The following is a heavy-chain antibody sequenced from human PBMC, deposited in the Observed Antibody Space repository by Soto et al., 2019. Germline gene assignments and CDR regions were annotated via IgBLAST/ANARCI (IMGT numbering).Heavy chain of an antibody. CDR2: IYHSGST. CDR1: GGSISSSNW. Sequence: QVQLQESGPGLVKPSGTLSLTCAVSGGSISSSNWWSWVRQPPGKGLEWIGEIYHSGSTNYNPSLKSRVTISVDKSKNQFSLKLSSVTAADTAVYYCARDLGAGSQGGDSYGYASDYWGQGTLVTGSS. V-gene: IGHV4-4*02. D-gene: IGHD5-18*01. CDR3: ARDLGAGSQGGDSYGYASDY. J-gene: IGHJ4*02.